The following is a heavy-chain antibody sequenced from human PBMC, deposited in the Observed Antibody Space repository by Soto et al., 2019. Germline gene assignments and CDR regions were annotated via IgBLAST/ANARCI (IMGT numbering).Heavy chain of an antibody. Sequence: SETLSLTXSVSGDSISTVDYFWAWIRQPPGQALEYIGYIYKSTTTYYNPSFESRVAISLDTSKSQFSLTVTSVTAADTAVYFCARGRYCLTGRCFPNWFDSWGQGTLVTVSS. V-gene: IGHV4-30-4*01. CDR3: ARGRYCLTGRCFPNWFDS. J-gene: IGHJ5*01. CDR2: IYKSTTT. CDR1: GDSISTVDYF. D-gene: IGHD2-15*01.